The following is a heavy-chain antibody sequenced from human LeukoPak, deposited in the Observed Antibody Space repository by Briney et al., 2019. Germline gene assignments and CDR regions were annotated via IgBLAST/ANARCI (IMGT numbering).Heavy chain of an antibody. CDR2: ISSNGGST. D-gene: IGHD2-2*01. J-gene: IGHJ4*02. Sequence: GGSLRLSCAASGFTFSSYAMHWVRQAPGKGLEYVSAISSNGGSTYYADSVKGRFTISRDNSKNTLYLQMNSLRAEDTAVYYCAKRPDCSSTSCWWYFDYWGQGTLVTVSS. V-gene: IGHV3-64*04. CDR1: GFTFSSYA. CDR3: AKRPDCSSTSCWWYFDY.